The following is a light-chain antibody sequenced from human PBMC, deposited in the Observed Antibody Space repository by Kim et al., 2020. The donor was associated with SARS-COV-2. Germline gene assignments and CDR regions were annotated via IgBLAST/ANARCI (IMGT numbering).Light chain of an antibody. CDR3: QAWDSNNVV. Sequence: VSPGQTATITCSGDKLGDKYAYWYQQKPGQSPVVVIYQDTRRPSGIPERFSGSNSENTATLTISGTQAMDEADYYCQAWDSNNVVFGGGTQLTVL. CDR1: KLGDKY. V-gene: IGLV3-1*01. J-gene: IGLJ2*01. CDR2: QDT.